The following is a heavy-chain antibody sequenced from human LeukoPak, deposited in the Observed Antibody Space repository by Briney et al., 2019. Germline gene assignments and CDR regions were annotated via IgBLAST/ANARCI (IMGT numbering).Heavy chain of an antibody. J-gene: IGHJ6*02. Sequence: GGSLRLSCAASGFTFSTYWMSWVRQAPGKGLEWVANIKQDGSEKYYVDSVKGRFTISRDNTKNSLYLQMSSLRAEDTAVYYCARTRRYSTSLNYYYDMDVWGHGTTVTVSS. D-gene: IGHD6-6*01. CDR3: ARTRRYSTSLNYYYDMDV. V-gene: IGHV3-7*01. CDR1: GFTFSTYW. CDR2: IKQDGSEK.